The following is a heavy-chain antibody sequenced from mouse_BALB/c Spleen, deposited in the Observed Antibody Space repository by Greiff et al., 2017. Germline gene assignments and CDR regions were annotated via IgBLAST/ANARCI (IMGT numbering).Heavy chain of an antibody. J-gene: IGHJ1*01. CDR3: ARAYYGNYRYFDV. CDR2: ILPGSGST. D-gene: IGHD2-1*01. CDR1: GYTFSSYW. V-gene: IGHV1-9*01. Sequence: VQLQQSGAELMKPGASVKISCKATGYTFSSYWIEWVKQRPGHGLEWIGEILPGSGSTNYNEKFKGKATFTADTSSNTAYMQLSSLTSEDSAVYYCARAYYGNYRYFDVWGAGTTVTVSS.